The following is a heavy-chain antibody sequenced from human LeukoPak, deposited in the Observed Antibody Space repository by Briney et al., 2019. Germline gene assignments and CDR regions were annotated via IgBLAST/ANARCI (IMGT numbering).Heavy chain of an antibody. CDR2: IYSGGST. J-gene: IGHJ5*02. CDR1: GFTVSSNY. D-gene: IGHD6-19*01. V-gene: IGHV3-66*01. CDR3: ARGEQWLVHNWFDP. Sequence: GGSLRLSCAASGFTVSSNYMSWVRQAPGKGLEWVSVIYSGGSTYYADSVKGRFTISRDNSKNTLYLQMNSLRAEDTAVYYCARGEQWLVHNWFDPWGQGTLVTVSS.